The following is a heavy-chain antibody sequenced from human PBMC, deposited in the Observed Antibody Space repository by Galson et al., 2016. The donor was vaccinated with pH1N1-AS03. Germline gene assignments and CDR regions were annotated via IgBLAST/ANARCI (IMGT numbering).Heavy chain of an antibody. Sequence: SVKVSCKASGGSFSTYAITWVRQALGQGLEWMGGIIPVFGTTSFAQKFQDRVSITADESTSTAFMELSSLRSEDTAVYYCAKGNYQLLNYYYYMDVWGKGTTVTVSS. V-gene: IGHV1-69*13. CDR3: AKGNYQLLNYYYYMDV. J-gene: IGHJ6*03. D-gene: IGHD2-2*01. CDR1: GGSFSTYA. CDR2: IIPVFGTT.